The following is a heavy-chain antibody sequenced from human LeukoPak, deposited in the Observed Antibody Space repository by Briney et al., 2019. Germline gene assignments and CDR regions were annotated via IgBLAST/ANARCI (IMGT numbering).Heavy chain of an antibody. CDR2: IYTSGST. J-gene: IGHJ4*02. Sequence: SQTLSLTCTVSGGAISSGSYYWSWIRQPAGKGLEWIGRIYTSGSTNYNPSPKSRVTISVDTSKNQFSLKLSSVTAADTAVYYCARDSRTTGDYWGQGTLVTVSS. D-gene: IGHD4-17*01. V-gene: IGHV4-61*02. CDR1: GGAISSGSYY. CDR3: ARDSRTTGDY.